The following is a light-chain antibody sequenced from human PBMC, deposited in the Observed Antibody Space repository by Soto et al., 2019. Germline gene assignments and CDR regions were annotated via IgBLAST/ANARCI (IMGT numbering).Light chain of an antibody. CDR1: PIISNY. V-gene: IGKV1-39*01. CDR2: AAS. J-gene: IGKJ1*01. CDR3: QQSYSTPRT. Sequence: DIQMNQSPSSLSASVGDRVTITCWASPIISNYLNWYQQNPGKSHKLLMFAASSLQSGVPSRFSGGGSGTDFTLTISSLQPEDFATYYCQQSYSTPRTFGQGTKVEIK.